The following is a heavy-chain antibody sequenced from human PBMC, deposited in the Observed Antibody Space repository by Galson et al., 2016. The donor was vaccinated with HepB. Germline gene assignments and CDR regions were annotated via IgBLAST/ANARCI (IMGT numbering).Heavy chain of an antibody. CDR2: IRSAGDIT. CDR1: GFAFDRRA. D-gene: IGHD3-22*01. V-gene: IGHV3-23*01. CDR3: ALPNWITTIAEGWFDS. J-gene: IGHJ5*01. Sequence: SLRLSCAASGFAFDRRALSWVRQAPGKRLEWVSVIRSAGDITYYADSVKGRFTISRDNSKNTLYLQMDSLRAEDTAIYYCALPNWITTIAEGWFDSWGQGTLVTVSS.